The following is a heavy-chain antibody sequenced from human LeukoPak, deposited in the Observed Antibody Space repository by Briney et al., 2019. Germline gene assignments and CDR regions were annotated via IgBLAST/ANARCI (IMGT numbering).Heavy chain of an antibody. D-gene: IGHD4-17*01. Sequence: PGGSLRLSCAASGFTFSSYRMSWVRQAPGKGLEWVSSISSSSSYIYYADSVKGRFTISRDNAKNSLYLQMNSLRAEDTAVYYCARVGYGDLYYFDYWGQGTLVTVSS. J-gene: IGHJ4*02. V-gene: IGHV3-21*01. CDR2: ISSSSSYI. CDR1: GFTFSSYR. CDR3: ARVGYGDLYYFDY.